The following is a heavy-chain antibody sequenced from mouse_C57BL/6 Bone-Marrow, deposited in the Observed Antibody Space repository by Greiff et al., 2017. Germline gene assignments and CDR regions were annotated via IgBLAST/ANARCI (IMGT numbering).Heavy chain of an antibody. CDR1: W. V-gene: IGHV1-64*01. D-gene: IGHD1-1*01. J-gene: IGHJ1*03. Sequence: QVQLQQPGAELVKPGASVKLSYWMHWVKQRPGQGLEWIGMIHPNSGSTNYNEKFKSKATLTVDKSSSTAYMQLSSLTSEDSAVYYCARWGLLRWYFDVWGTGTTVTVSS. CDR3: ARWGLLRWYFDV. CDR2: IHPNSGST.